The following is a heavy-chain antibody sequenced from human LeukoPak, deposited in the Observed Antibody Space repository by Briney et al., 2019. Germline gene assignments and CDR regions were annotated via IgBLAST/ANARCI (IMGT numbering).Heavy chain of an antibody. D-gene: IGHD3-16*01. Sequence: ASVKVSCKTFGYTFTSHTITWVRQAPGQGLEWMGWITTYNGDTNYAQKLQDRVTMTTDTSTSTAYMELRSLRSDDTAVYYCARGPLGYYYYMDVWGRGTTVTISS. J-gene: IGHJ6*03. CDR1: GYTFTSHT. V-gene: IGHV1-18*01. CDR3: ARGPLGYYYYMDV. CDR2: ITTYNGDT.